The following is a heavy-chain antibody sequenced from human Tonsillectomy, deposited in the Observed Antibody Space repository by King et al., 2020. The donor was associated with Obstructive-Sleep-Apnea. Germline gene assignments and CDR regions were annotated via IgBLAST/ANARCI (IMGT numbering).Heavy chain of an antibody. Sequence: VQLVESGGGLVQPGGSLKLSCAASGFTFSGSAMHWVRQASGKGLEWVGRIRSKANSYATAYAASVKGRFTISREDSKNTAYLQMNSLKTEDTAVYYCTRPYYDILTGRRGFDPWGQGTLVTVSS. D-gene: IGHD3-9*01. CDR3: TRPYYDILTGRRGFDP. CDR1: GFTFSGSA. J-gene: IGHJ5*02. CDR2: IRSKANSYAT. V-gene: IGHV3-73*01.